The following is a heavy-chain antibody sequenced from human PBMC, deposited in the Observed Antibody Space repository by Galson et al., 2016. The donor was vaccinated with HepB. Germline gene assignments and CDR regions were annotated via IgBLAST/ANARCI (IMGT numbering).Heavy chain of an antibody. CDR2: IFHTGTT. Sequence: SETLSLTCVVSGGSVTTNQWWTWVRQTPGEGLEWIGEIFHTGTTKYNPSFRSRVTMSIDKSMNQSSLRLRSVTAEDPAIYFCAGSPFDDYSNYVGDYWGQGALSPSPQ. J-gene: IGHJ4*02. CDR3: AGSPFDDYSNYVGDY. V-gene: IGHV4/OR15-8*01. D-gene: IGHD4-11*01. CDR1: GGSVTTNQW.